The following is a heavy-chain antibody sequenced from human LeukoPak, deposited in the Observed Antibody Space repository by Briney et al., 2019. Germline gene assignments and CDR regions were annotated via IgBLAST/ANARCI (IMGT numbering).Heavy chain of an antibody. Sequence: ASVKVSCKASAYTFTGSYIHWVRQAPGQGLEWMGWINPNSGGTNYAQNFQGRVTMTRDTSISTVYMEVTGLRSDDTAVYYCANLMGTAYFYDMDVWGQGTTVTVSS. D-gene: IGHD1/OR15-1a*01. CDR2: INPNSGGT. V-gene: IGHV1-2*02. CDR3: ANLMGTAYFYDMDV. J-gene: IGHJ6*02. CDR1: AYTFTGSY.